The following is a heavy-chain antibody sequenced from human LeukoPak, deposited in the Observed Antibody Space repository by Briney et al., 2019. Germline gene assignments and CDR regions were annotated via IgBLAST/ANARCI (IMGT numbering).Heavy chain of an antibody. CDR3: ARYISSICFDY. J-gene: IGHJ4*02. Sequence: GGSLRLSCAASGFTFSSYEMNWVRQAPGKGLEWISYINADGRTTYYADSVKGRFTISRDNAKNSLYLQMNSLTAEDTAFYYSARYISSICFDYWGQGTLVTVSS. V-gene: IGHV3-48*03. CDR2: INADGRTT. CDR1: GFTFSSYE. D-gene: IGHD6-6*01.